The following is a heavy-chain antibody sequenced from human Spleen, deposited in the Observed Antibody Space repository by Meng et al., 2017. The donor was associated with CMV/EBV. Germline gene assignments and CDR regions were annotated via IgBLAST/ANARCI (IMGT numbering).Heavy chain of an antibody. D-gene: IGHD3-3*01. CDR1: DGSISSYY. Sequence: SETLSLTCSVSDGSISSYYWSWLRPPPGKEVEWIGYIHDSGRTNYRPSLKRRVTISIDTSNNQFSLSLTSVTTADTAVYYCAGGRGGLITLFGVAAGIYFDYWGQGSLVTVSS. CDR3: AGGRGGLITLFGVAAGIYFDY. CDR2: IHDSGRT. V-gene: IGHV4-59*01. J-gene: IGHJ4*02.